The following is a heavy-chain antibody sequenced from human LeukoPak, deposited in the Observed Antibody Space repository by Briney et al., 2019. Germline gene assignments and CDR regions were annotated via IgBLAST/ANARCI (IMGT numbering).Heavy chain of an antibody. CDR3: AREGVWRQQLVDYYYGMDV. Sequence: GGSLRLSCAASGFTFTSYSMNWVRQAPGKGLEWVSTISGGGGSTYYADSVKGRFTISRDNSKNTLYLQVNSLRAEDTAVYYCAREGVWRQQLVDYYYGMDVWGQGTTVTVSS. CDR1: GFTFTSYS. D-gene: IGHD6-13*01. J-gene: IGHJ6*02. V-gene: IGHV3-23*01. CDR2: ISGGGGST.